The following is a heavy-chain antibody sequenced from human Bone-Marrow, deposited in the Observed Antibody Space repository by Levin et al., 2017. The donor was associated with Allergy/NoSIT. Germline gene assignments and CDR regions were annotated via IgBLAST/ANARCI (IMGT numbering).Heavy chain of an antibody. Sequence: PGGSLRLSCAASGFTFSDYYMSWIRQAPGKGLECVSYISSSSSYTKYADSVKGRFTISRDNAKNSLYLQMISLRAEDTAVYYCARDPEEHTLLRYFDYWGQGTLVTVSS. J-gene: IGHJ4*02. D-gene: IGHD3-9*01. V-gene: IGHV3-11*05. CDR2: ISSSSSYT. CDR1: GFTFSDYY. CDR3: ARDPEEHTLLRYFDY.